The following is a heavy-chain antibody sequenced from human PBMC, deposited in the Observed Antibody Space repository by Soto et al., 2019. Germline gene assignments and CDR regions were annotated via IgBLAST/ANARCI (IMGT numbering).Heavy chain of an antibody. Sequence: SETLSLTCTVSGGSISSYYWSWIRQPPGKGLEWIGYIYYSGSTNYNPSLKSRVTISVDTSKNQFSLKLSSVTAADTAVYYCARVRIEQWLATYYFDYWGQGTLVTVSS. D-gene: IGHD6-19*01. CDR1: GGSISSYY. J-gene: IGHJ4*02. V-gene: IGHV4-59*01. CDR3: ARVRIEQWLATYYFDY. CDR2: IYYSGST.